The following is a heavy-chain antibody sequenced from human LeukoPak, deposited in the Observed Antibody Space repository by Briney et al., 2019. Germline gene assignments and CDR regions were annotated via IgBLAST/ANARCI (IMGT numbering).Heavy chain of an antibody. V-gene: IGHV1-46*01. CDR2: INPSGGSP. CDR3: ARKSVANPFDY. Sequence: ASVKVSCKASGYTFTSYCIHWVRQAPGQRLEWMGVINPSGGSPSYAQKFQGRVTVTRDTSTSTIYMELSSLRSEDTAVYYCARKSVANPFDYWGQGTLVTVSS. J-gene: IGHJ4*02. CDR1: GYTFTSYC. D-gene: IGHD6-6*01.